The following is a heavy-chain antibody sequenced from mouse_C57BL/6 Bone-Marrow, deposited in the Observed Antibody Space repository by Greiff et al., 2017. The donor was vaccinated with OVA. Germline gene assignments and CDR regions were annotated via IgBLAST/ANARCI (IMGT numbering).Heavy chain of an antibody. D-gene: IGHD3-2*02. CDR3: ARHEGDSSGYVWFAY. CDR1: GFTFSSYA. V-gene: IGHV5-4*03. Sequence: EVMLVESGGGLVKPGGSLKLSCAASGFTFSSYAMSWVRQTPEKRLEWVATISDGGSYTYYPDNVKGRFTISRDNAKNNLYLQMSSLKSEDTAMYYCARHEGDSSGYVWFAYWGQGTLVTVSA. CDR2: ISDGGSYT. J-gene: IGHJ3*01.